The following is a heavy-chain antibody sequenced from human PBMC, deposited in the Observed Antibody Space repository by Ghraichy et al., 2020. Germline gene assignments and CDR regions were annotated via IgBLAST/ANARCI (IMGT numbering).Heavy chain of an antibody. Sequence: SETLSLTCTVSGGSISSYYWSWIRQPPGKGLEWIGYIYYSGSTNYNPSLKSRVTISVDTSKNQFSLKLSSVTAADTAVYYCARHPPPLDYYDSSGYRGYFDYWGQGTLVTVSS. CDR3: ARHPPPLDYYDSSGYRGYFDY. CDR1: GGSISSYY. V-gene: IGHV4-59*08. D-gene: IGHD3-22*01. CDR2: IYYSGST. J-gene: IGHJ4*02.